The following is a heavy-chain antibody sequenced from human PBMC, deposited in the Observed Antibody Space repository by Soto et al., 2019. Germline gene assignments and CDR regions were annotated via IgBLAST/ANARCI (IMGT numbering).Heavy chain of an antibody. CDR2: IYYSGST. CDR3: ASFINSGYDYSFDY. V-gene: IGHV4-59*08. Sequence: SETLSLTCTVSGGSISSYYWSWIRQPPGKGLEWIGYIYYSGSTNYNPSLKSRVTISVDTSKNQFSLKLSSVTAADTAVYYCASFINSGYDYSFDYWGQGTLVT. CDR1: GGSISSYY. J-gene: IGHJ4*02. D-gene: IGHD5-12*01.